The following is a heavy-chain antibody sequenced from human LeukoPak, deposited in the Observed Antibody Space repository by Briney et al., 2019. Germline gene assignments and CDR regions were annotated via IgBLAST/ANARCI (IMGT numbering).Heavy chain of an antibody. CDR1: GGSFSGYY. J-gene: IGHJ4*02. Sequence: PSETLSLTCAVYGGSFSGYYWSWIRQPPGKGLEWIGEINHSGSTNYNPSLKSRVTISVDTSKNQFSLKLSSVTAAGTAVYYCARGRAALDYWGQGTLVTVSS. CDR2: INHSGST. CDR3: ARGRAALDY. D-gene: IGHD6-6*01. V-gene: IGHV4-34*01.